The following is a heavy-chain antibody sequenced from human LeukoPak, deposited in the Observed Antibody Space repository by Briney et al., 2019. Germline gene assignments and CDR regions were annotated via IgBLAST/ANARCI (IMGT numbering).Heavy chain of an antibody. CDR1: GTSISTHY. V-gene: IGHV4-59*11. Sequence: PSETLSLTSTVSGTSISTHYWSWLRQTTGKGLEWIRYIGYVHNSGSTNYSPSLKSRVTISLDTSKNQFSLKLNSVTAADTAVYYCARAGNWNDLDYWGQGTLVTVSS. CDR2: IGYVHNSGST. J-gene: IGHJ4*02. CDR3: ARAGNWNDLDY. D-gene: IGHD1-1*01.